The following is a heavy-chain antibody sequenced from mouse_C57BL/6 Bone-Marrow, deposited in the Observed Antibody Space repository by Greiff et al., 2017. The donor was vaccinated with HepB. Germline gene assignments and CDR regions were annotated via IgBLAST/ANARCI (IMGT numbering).Heavy chain of an antibody. CDR3: VRGEMIEIYPLYGNYGFAY. CDR2: IRSKSNNYAT. CDR1: GFSFNTYA. J-gene: IGHJ3*01. D-gene: IGHD2-1*01. V-gene: IGHV10-1*01. Sequence: EVHLVESGGGLVQPKGSLKLSCAASGFSFNTYAMNWVRQAPGKGLEWVARIRSKSNNYATYYADSVKDRFTISRDDSESMLYLQMNNLKTEDTAMYYCVRGEMIEIYPLYGNYGFAYWGQGTLVTVSA.